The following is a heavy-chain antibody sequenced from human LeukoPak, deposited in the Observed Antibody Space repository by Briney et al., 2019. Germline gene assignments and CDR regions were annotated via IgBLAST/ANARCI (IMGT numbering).Heavy chain of an antibody. Sequence: GASVKVSCTASGGTFSSYAISWVRQAPGQGLEWMGGIIPIFGTANYAQKFQGRVTITADESTSTAYMELSSLRSEDTAVYYCARGWYYYDSSGHPGGMDVWGQGTTVTVSS. V-gene: IGHV1-69*13. CDR1: GGTFSSYA. CDR3: ARGWYYYDSSGHPGGMDV. J-gene: IGHJ6*02. CDR2: IIPIFGTA. D-gene: IGHD3-22*01.